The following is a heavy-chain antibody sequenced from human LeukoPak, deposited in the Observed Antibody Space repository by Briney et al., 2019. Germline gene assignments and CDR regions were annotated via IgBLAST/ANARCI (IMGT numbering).Heavy chain of an antibody. J-gene: IGHJ4*02. CDR3: ASYVCRYCSSTSLSLLWFGESFDY. CDR1: GGTFSSYA. D-gene: IGHD2-2*01. V-gene: IGHV1-69*01. CDR2: IIPIFGTA. Sequence: GASVRVSCKASGGTFSSYAISWVRQAPGQGLEWMGGIIPIFGTANYAQRFQGRVTITADESTSTAYMELSSLRSEDTAVYYCASYVCRYCSSTSLSLLWFGESFDYWGQGTLVTVSS.